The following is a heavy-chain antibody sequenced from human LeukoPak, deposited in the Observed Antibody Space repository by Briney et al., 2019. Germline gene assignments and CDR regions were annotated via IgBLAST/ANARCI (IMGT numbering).Heavy chain of an antibody. CDR1: GFTFHSYG. CDR2: ISSSSDTI. CDR3: ATLILHYSGY. J-gene: IGHJ4*02. Sequence: GGSLRLSCAASGFTFHSYGMNWVRQAPGKGLEWVSYISSSSDTIYYADSVKGRFTISRDNAKNSLYLQMRSLRAEDSAVYYCATLILHYSGYWGQGTLVTVSS. V-gene: IGHV3-48*04. D-gene: IGHD1-26*01.